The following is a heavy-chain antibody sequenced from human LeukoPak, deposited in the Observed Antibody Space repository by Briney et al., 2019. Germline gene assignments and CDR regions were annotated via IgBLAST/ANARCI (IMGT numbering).Heavy chain of an antibody. J-gene: IGHJ4*02. CDR1: GFTFSNYA. CDR3: AKDLRGDYSLYYFDY. V-gene: IGHV3-23*01. Sequence: GGSLRLSCAASGFTFSNYAMSWVRQAPGQGLEWVSAISGSGASTYYTDSVKGRFTISRDNSKNTLYLQINSLRAEDTAVYYCAKDLRGDYSLYYFDYWGPGTLVTVSS. D-gene: IGHD4-17*01. CDR2: ISGSGAST.